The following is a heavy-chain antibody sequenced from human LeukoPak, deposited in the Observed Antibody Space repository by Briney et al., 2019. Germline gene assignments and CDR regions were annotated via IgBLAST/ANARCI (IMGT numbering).Heavy chain of an antibody. V-gene: IGHV4-30-4*01. D-gene: IGHD3-22*01. CDR2: MYYSGST. J-gene: IGHJ5*02. CDR3: ARPYYYDSRIDP. CDR1: GGSISSGDYY. Sequence: SQTLSLTWTVSGGSISSGDYYWSWIRQPPGKGLEWIAYMYYSGSTYYNPSLKSRVTMSADTSKNQLSLKLSSVTAADTAVYYCARPYYYDSRIDPWGQGILVTVSS.